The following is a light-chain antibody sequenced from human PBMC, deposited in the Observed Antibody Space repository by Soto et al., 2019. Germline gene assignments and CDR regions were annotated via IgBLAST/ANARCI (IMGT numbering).Light chain of an antibody. CDR2: EVS. Sequence: QSALTQPASVSGSPGQSITISCTGTSSDVGGYNYVSWYQQHPGKAPKLMIYEVSNRPSGVSNRFSGSKSDNTASLTISGRQAEDEADYYCSSYTSSSTVVFGGGTKLTVL. J-gene: IGLJ2*01. V-gene: IGLV2-14*01. CDR1: SSDVGGYNY. CDR3: SSYTSSSTVV.